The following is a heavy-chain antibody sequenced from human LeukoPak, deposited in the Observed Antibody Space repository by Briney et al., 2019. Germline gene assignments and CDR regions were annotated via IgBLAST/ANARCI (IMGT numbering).Heavy chain of an antibody. J-gene: IGHJ4*02. CDR1: GYSISSGYY. V-gene: IGHV4-38-2*02. D-gene: IGHD3-10*01. CDR3: ARGLGRVVRGAAHLDY. CDR2: IYHSGNT. Sequence: SQTLSLTCTVSGYSISSGYYWGWIRQPPGKGLEWIGSIYHSGNTYCTPSLKSRVTISVDTSKNQFSLRLSSVTAADTAVYYCARGLGRVVRGAAHLDYWGQGTLVTVSS.